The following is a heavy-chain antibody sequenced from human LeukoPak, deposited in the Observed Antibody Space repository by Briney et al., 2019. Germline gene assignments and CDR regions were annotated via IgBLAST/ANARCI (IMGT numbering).Heavy chain of an antibody. CDR3: ATGYSGSYLTAFDI. D-gene: IGHD1-26*01. CDR2: FDPEDGET. CDR1: GYTLTELS. V-gene: IGHV1-24*01. Sequence: ASVKVSCKVSGYTLTELSMRWVRQAPGKGLEWMGGFDPEDGETIYAQKFQGRVTMTEDTSTDTAYMELSSLRSEDTAVYYCATGYSGSYLTAFDIWGQGTMVTVSS. J-gene: IGHJ3*02.